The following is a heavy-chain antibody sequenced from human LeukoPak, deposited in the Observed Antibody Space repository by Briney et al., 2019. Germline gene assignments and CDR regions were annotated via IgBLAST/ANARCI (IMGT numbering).Heavy chain of an antibody. CDR1: GGSFSGYY. CDR3: ARGIAAHGGYYYYYYMDV. CDR2: INHSGST. J-gene: IGHJ6*03. Sequence: SETLSLTCAVYGGSFSGYYWSWIRQPSGKGPEWIGEINHSGSTNYNPSLKSRVTISVDTSKNQFSLKLSSVTAADTAVYYGARGIAAHGGYYYYYYMDVWGKGTTVTVSS. V-gene: IGHV4-34*01. D-gene: IGHD6-6*01.